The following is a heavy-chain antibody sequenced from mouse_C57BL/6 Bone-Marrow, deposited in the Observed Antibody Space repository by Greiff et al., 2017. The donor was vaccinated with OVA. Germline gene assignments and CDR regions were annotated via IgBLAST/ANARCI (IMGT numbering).Heavy chain of an antibody. CDR1: GYSITSYY. J-gene: IGHJ1*03. Sequence: EVQLMESGPGLAKPSQTLSLTCSVTGYSITSYYWNWIRKFPGNKLEYIGYISYSGSTYYNPSLKSRISITLDTSNNQYYLQLNSVTTEDSATYYCARYYYGSSYWYFDVWGTGTTVTVSS. CDR2: ISYSGST. CDR3: ARYYYGSSYWYFDV. V-gene: IGHV3-8*01. D-gene: IGHD1-1*01.